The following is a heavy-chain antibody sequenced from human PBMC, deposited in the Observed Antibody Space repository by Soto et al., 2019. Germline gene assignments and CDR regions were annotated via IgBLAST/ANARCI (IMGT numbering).Heavy chain of an antibody. Sequence: QAQLVQSGAEVKKPGASVKVSCKASRYTFTNYALHWLRQAPGQGLEWMGWLNAGNGDTKYSPTFQARVTISRDTSASIAYMELSSLRSEDTAVYYCARQGIPYNSGSGDYFYSYYNYMDVWGKGTTVTVSS. D-gene: IGHD3-10*01. CDR3: ARQGIPYNSGSGDYFYSYYNYMDV. J-gene: IGHJ6*03. CDR1: RYTFTNYA. CDR2: LNAGNGDT. V-gene: IGHV1-3*01.